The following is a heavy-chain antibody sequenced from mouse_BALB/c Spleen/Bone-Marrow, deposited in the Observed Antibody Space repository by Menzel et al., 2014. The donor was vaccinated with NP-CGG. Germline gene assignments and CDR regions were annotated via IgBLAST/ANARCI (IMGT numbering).Heavy chain of an antibody. CDR3: ARGNPFDF. CDR1: GYTFSNYW. V-gene: IGHV1-9*01. J-gene: IGHJ2*01. Sequence: LEESGGELVKPGASVKISCKATGYTFSNYWIQWVKQRPGHGPEWIGEILPGSDNTNYNEKFKGKATFTADTSSNTAYMQLSSLTSEDSAVYYCARGNPFDFWGQGTTLTVSS. CDR2: ILPGSDNT.